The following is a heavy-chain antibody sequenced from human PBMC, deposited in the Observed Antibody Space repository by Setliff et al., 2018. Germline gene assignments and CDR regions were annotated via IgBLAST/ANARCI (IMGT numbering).Heavy chain of an antibody. J-gene: IGHJ1*01. Sequence: ASVKVSCKAPGYPFIGYFMHWVRQAPGQGLEWMGWINPKTGGTLYAPKFQGRVTMTRDRSSNTAYMDLSRLTSDDTAVYYCARVAYGLEYFQYWGQGTLVTVSS. CDR3: ARVAYGLEYFQY. D-gene: IGHD4-17*01. CDR1: GYPFIGYF. V-gene: IGHV1-2*02. CDR2: INPKTGGT.